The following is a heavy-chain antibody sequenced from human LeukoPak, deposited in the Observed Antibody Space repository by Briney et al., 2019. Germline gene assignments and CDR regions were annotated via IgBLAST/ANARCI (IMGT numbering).Heavy chain of an antibody. CDR1: GYTLTELS. Sequence: GASVKVSCKVPGYTLTELSMHWVRQAPGKGLEWMGGFDPEDGETIYAQKFQGRVTMTEDTSTDTAYMELSSLRSDDTAVYYCARASHELLWIVSYWFDPWGQGTLVTVSS. CDR3: ARASHELLWIVSYWFDP. V-gene: IGHV1-24*01. CDR2: FDPEDGET. J-gene: IGHJ5*02. D-gene: IGHD2-2*01.